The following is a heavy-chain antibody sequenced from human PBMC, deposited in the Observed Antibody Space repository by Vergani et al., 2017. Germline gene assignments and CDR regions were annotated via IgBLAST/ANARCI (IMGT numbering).Heavy chain of an antibody. CDR1: GFSFSSHA. V-gene: IGHV3-30*18. CDR2: ISNDGSKK. Sequence: QVQLAESGGGRVQPVRSLRLSCAASGFSFSSHAIHWVRQAPGKGLEWVAVISNDGSKKYYADYVKGRFTISRDNSKNTLDLQMNSLRTQETAVYYCAKAGSVRSGSLQYKFYMDVWGKGTTVTVS. J-gene: IGHJ6*03. CDR3: AKAGSVRSGSLQYKFYMDV. D-gene: IGHD3-10*01.